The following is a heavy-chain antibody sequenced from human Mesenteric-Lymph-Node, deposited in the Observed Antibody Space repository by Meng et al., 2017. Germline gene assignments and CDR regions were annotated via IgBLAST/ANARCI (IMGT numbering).Heavy chain of an antibody. V-gene: IGHV3-48*03. J-gene: IGHJ4*02. D-gene: IGHD6-13*01. CDR2: ISNSGGTI. Sequence: LTCAASGFPFSDFDMNWVRQAPGKGLEWVSYISNSGGTIYYADSVKGRFTISRDNAKNSLYLQMNSLRAEDTAVYYCARSGSSSWGYFDYWGQGTLVTVSS. CDR1: GFPFSDFD. CDR3: ARSGSSSWGYFDY.